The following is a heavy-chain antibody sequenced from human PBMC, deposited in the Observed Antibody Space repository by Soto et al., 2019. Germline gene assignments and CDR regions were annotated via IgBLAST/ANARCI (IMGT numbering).Heavy chain of an antibody. CDR1: GGSVSSNTAA. J-gene: IGHJ4*02. CDR3: ARGVAGSGFDL. Sequence: SQTLSLTCALSGGSVSSNTAAWNWIRSSPSRGLEWLGRTYYRSNWRHDYAVSVKSRITVNPDTSKNHFSLQLNSVTPDDTAVYYCARGVAGSGFDLWGQGTLVTVSS. V-gene: IGHV6-1*01. D-gene: IGHD6-19*01. CDR2: TYYRSNWRH.